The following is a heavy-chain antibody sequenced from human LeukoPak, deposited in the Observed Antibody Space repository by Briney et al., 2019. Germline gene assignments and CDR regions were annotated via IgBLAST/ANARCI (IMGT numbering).Heavy chain of an antibody. D-gene: IGHD5-18*01. CDR3: ARYSYGFDAFDI. CDR1: GFTFSSYE. Sequence: GGSLRLSSAASGFTFSSYEMNWVRQAPGKGLEWVAYISSSGSTIYYADSVKGRFTISRDNAKNSLYLQMNSLRAEDTAVYYCARYSYGFDAFDIWGQGTMVTVSS. CDR2: ISSSGSTI. J-gene: IGHJ3*02. V-gene: IGHV3-48*03.